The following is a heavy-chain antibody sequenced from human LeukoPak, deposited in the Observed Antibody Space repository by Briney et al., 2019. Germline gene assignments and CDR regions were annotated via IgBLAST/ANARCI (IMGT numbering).Heavy chain of an antibody. Sequence: GGSLRLSCAASGFTFNNYAMTWVRQAPGKGLEWVSLINGGAGSSYYADSVKGRFTVSRDNSKNTLYLQMNSLGDDDTAIYHCAKGQGYNFGESIDYWGQGTLVAVSS. V-gene: IGHV3-23*01. J-gene: IGHJ4*02. D-gene: IGHD5-18*01. CDR1: GFTFNNYA. CDR3: AKGQGYNFGESIDY. CDR2: INGGAGSS.